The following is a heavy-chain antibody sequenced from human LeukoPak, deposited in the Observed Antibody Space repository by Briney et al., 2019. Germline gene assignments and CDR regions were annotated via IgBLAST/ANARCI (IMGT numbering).Heavy chain of an antibody. CDR2: ISGSGGTT. Sequence: GGSLRLSCAASGFTFTSYAMSWVRQAPGKGLEWDSTISGSGGTTYYAVSVKGRFTISRDNSKNTLYLQMNSLRAEDTAVYYCAKGTQSSGWWGWGQGTLVTVSS. J-gene: IGHJ4*02. CDR1: GFTFTSYA. CDR3: AKGTQSSGWWG. V-gene: IGHV3-23*01. D-gene: IGHD6-19*01.